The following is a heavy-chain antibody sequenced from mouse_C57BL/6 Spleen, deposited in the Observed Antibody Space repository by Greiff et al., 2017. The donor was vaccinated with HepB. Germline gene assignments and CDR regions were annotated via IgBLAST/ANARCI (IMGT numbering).Heavy chain of an antibody. CDR2: INPNNGGT. V-gene: IGHV1-26*01. J-gene: IGHJ1*03. CDR3: ALGGINTVVGPYWYFDV. CDR1: GYTFTDYY. Sequence: EVQLQQSGPELVKPGASVKISCKASGYTFTDYYMNWVKQSHGKSLEWIGDINPNNGGTSYNQKFKGKATLTVDKSSSTAYMELRSLTSEDSAVYYCALGGINTVVGPYWYFDVWGTGTTVTVSS. D-gene: IGHD1-1*01.